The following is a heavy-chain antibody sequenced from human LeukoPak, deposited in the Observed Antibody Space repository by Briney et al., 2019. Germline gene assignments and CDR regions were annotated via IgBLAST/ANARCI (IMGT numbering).Heavy chain of an antibody. CDR1: GYTFTSYY. J-gene: IGHJ4*02. V-gene: IGHV1-46*01. CDR2: INPSGGST. Sequence: ASVKVSCKASGYTFTSYYMHWVRQAPGQGLEWMGIINPSGGSTSYEQKFQGRVTMTRDTSISTAYMELSRLRSDDTAVYYCARDGGWDFWSGAKGPYFDYWGQGTLVTVSS. CDR3: ARDGGWDFWSGAKGPYFDY. D-gene: IGHD3-3*01.